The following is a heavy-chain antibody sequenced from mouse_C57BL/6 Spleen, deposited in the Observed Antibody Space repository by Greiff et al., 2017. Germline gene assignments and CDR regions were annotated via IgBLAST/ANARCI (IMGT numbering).Heavy chain of an antibody. Sequence: VQLQQSGAELVRPGTSVKVSCKASGYAFTNYLIEWVKQRPGQGLEWIGVINPGSGGTNYNEKFKGKATLTADKASSTAYMQLSSLTSEDSAVYFCARNYYSGCWGQGTTLTVSS. V-gene: IGHV1-54*01. CDR1: GYAFTNYL. CDR3: ARNYYSGC. J-gene: IGHJ2*01. CDR2: INPGSGGT.